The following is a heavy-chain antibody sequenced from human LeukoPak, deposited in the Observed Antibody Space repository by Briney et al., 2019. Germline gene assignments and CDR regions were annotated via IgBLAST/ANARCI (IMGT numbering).Heavy chain of an antibody. CDR1: CDSFSGYY. V-gene: IGHV4-4*09. D-gene: IGHD1-26*01. CDR3: ARQATSASYSYDY. J-gene: IGHJ4*02. Sequence: SETLSLTCTVSCDSFSGYYWSWIRQPPGEGLEWIGFIYTSGSPNYNPSLKSRVTISLDTSKNQFSLKLSSVTAADTAVYYCARQATSASYSYDYWGQGILVTVSS. CDR2: IYTSGSP.